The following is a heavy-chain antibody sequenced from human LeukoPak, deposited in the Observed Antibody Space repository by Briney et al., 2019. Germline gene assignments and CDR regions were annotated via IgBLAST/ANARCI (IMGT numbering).Heavy chain of an antibody. Sequence: PGGSLRLSCAASGFTFTRYAMNSVRQAPGKGLEWVSVISGSGGRTYCADSVKGRFTISRDNSKNTLYLQMNSLRAEDTAVYYYAKDYYGSSGFPSYLDYWGQGTLVTVSS. CDR2: ISGSGGRT. CDR3: AKDYYGSSGFPSYLDY. CDR1: GFTFTRYA. D-gene: IGHD3-22*01. V-gene: IGHV3-23*01. J-gene: IGHJ4*02.